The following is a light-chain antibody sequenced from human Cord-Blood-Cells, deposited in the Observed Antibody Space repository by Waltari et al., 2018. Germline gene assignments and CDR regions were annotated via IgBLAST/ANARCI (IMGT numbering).Light chain of an antibody. CDR3: CSYAGSSTYV. CDR1: SSDVGSYNL. Sequence: QSALTQPASVSGSPGQSITISCTGTSSDVGSYNLVSWYQQHPGKAPKLRIYEGSKRPSGVSNRVSGSKSGNTASLTISGLQAEDEADYYGCSYAGSSTYVFGTGPKVTVL. V-gene: IGLV2-23*01. J-gene: IGLJ1*01. CDR2: EGS.